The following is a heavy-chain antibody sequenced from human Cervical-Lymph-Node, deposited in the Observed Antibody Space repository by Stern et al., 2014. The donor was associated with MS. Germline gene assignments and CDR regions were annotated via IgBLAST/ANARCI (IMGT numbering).Heavy chain of an antibody. CDR2: ITPVFNSA. CDR1: GDTFTDYA. D-gene: IGHD1-1*01. CDR3: AREVGSLAMDV. Sequence: VQLVESGAEVKKPGSSVRVSCKASGDTFTDYAISWVRQAPGQGPEWMGVITPVFNSADYAQKFQGRLTITADKSRSTAYMELSSLTSEDTAVYYCAREVGSLAMDVWGQGTTVTVSS. J-gene: IGHJ6*01. V-gene: IGHV1-69*06.